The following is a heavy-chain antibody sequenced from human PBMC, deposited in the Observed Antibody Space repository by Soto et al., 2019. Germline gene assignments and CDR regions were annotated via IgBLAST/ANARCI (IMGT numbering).Heavy chain of an antibody. V-gene: IGHV1-3*01. CDR2: INAGNGNT. CDR3: ARDRERRGYNSRYYFDY. D-gene: IGHD5-12*01. Sequence: ASVKVSCKASGYTFTSYAMHWVRQAPGQRLEWMGWINAGNGNTKYSQKFQGRVTITRDTSASTAYMELSSLRSEDTAVYYCARDRERRGYNSRYYFDYWGQGTLVTVSS. J-gene: IGHJ4*02. CDR1: GYTFTSYA.